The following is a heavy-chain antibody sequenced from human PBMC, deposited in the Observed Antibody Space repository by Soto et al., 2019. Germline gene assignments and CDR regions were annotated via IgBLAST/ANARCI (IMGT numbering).Heavy chain of an antibody. D-gene: IGHD2-8*02. CDR3: ARVSNAYAGGGAFDY. CDR2: IYYSGRT. Sequence: SETLSLTCSVSGGSISGFYWIWVRQPPGKGLEWISYIYYSGRTAYNPSLRSRATISVDVSRSQFSLQLRSVTAADTALYYCARVSNAYAGGGAFDYWGLGTPVTVSS. CDR1: GGSISGFY. V-gene: IGHV4-59*01. J-gene: IGHJ4*02.